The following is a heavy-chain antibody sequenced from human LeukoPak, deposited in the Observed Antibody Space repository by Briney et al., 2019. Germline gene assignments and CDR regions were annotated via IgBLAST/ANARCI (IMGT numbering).Heavy chain of an antibody. J-gene: IGHJ4*02. CDR2: IYYSGST. Sequence: SETLSLTCTVSGGSISSGDYYWSWIRQPPGKGLEWIGYIYYSGSTYYNPSLKSRVTISVDTSKNQFSLKLSSATAADTAVYYCASLPPDLGDGYNPGNYWGQGTLVTVSS. CDR1: GGSISSGDYY. D-gene: IGHD5-24*01. V-gene: IGHV4-30-4*01. CDR3: ASLPPDLGDGYNPGNY.